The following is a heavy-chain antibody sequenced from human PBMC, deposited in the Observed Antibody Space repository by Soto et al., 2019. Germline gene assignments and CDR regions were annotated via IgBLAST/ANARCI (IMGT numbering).Heavy chain of an antibody. CDR3: AKPTYSSSWSRPASDY. D-gene: IGHD6-13*01. Sequence: GGSLRLSCAASGFTFSSYAMSWVRQAPGKGLEWVSAISGSGGSTYYADSVKGRFTISRDNSKNTLYLQMNSLRAEDTAVYYCAKPTYSSSWSRPASDYWGQGTLVTVSS. CDR1: GFTFSSYA. J-gene: IGHJ4*02. V-gene: IGHV3-23*01. CDR2: ISGSGGST.